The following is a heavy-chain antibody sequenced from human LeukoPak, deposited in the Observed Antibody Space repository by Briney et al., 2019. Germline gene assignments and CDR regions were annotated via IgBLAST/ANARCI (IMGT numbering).Heavy chain of an antibody. CDR3: AKRGVVIRVILVGFHKEAYYFDS. J-gene: IGHJ4*02. CDR2: ISDSGGST. Sequence: GGSLRLSCAVSGITLSNYGMSWVRQAPGKGLEWVAGISDSGGSTNYADSVKGRFTISRDNPKNTLYLQMNSLRAEDTAVYFCAKRGVVIRVILVGFHKEAYYFDSCGQGALVTVSS. D-gene: IGHD3-22*01. V-gene: IGHV3-23*01. CDR1: GITLSNYG.